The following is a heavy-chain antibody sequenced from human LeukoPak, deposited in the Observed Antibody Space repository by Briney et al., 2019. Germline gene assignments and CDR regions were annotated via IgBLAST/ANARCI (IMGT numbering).Heavy chain of an antibody. D-gene: IGHD1-1*01. CDR3: ARDMGTGTWSDAFDI. J-gene: IGHJ3*02. V-gene: IGHV3-7*01. CDR2: IKQDGSER. CDR1: GFTFSSYW. Sequence: GGSLRLSCAASGFTFSSYWMSWVRQAPGKGMEGVANIKQDGSERYFVDSVKGRFTISRDNAKNSLYLQMNSLRAEDTAVYYCARDMGTGTWSDAFDIWGQGTMVTVSS.